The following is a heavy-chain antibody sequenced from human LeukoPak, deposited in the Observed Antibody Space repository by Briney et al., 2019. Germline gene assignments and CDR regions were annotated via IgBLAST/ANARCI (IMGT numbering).Heavy chain of an antibody. CDR2: ISWNSGSI. CDR1: GFTFDDYA. J-gene: IGHJ3*02. CDR3: AKDMSPLTYYYDSSAAFDI. D-gene: IGHD3-22*01. V-gene: IGHV3-9*03. Sequence: GGSLRLSCAASGFTFDDYAMHWVRQAPGKGLEWVSGISWNSGSIGYADSVKGRFTISRDNAKNSLYLQMNSLRAEDMALYYCAKDMSPLTYYYDSSAAFDIWGQGTMVTVSS.